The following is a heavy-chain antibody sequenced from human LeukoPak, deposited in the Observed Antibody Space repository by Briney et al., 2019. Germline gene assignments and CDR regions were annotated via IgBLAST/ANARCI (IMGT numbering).Heavy chain of an antibody. J-gene: IGHJ6*03. CDR2: IKQDGSEK. Sequence: GGSLRLSCAASGFIFSSYWMSWVRQAPGKGLEWVANIKQDGSEKYYVDSVKGRFTISRDNAKNSLYLQMNSLRAEDTAVYYXXXXXXXXXXXXXVRKKERGYYYMDVWGKGTTVTVSS. CDR3: XXXXXXXXXXXXVRKKERGYYYMDV. V-gene: IGHV3-7*01. D-gene: IGHD3-10*01. CDR1: GFIFSSYW.